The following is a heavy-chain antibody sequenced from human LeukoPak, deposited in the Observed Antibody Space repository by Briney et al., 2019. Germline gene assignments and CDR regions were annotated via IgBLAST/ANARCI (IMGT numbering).Heavy chain of an antibody. J-gene: IGHJ6*03. CDR2: INPSGGRT. Sequence: GAPVKVSCKASVYTFTRYYMKGVRQAPGEGREWRGVINPSGGRTRYAQKFKGRVTITRDTQTRTVYMELSTLRSEDTAVYYCARDQEQQLVPPHYCYYMDVWGKGTTVTVSS. CDR3: ARDQEQQLVPPHYCYYMDV. CDR1: VYTFTRYY. V-gene: IGHV1-46*01. D-gene: IGHD6-13*01.